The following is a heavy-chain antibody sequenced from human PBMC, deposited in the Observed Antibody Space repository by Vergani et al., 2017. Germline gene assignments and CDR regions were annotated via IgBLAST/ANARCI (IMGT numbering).Heavy chain of an antibody. D-gene: IGHD3-22*01. V-gene: IGHV4-34*01. CDR2: INHSGSS. CDR3: AREEDTIVVIMGASDI. Sequence: QVQLQQWGAGLLKPSETLSLTCAVYGGSFSGYYWSWIRQPPGKGLEWIGEINHSGSSNYNPSLKSRVTISVDTYKNQFSLKLKSVTAADTAIYYCAREEDTIVVIMGASDIWGQGTMVTVSS. J-gene: IGHJ3*02. CDR1: GGSFSGYY.